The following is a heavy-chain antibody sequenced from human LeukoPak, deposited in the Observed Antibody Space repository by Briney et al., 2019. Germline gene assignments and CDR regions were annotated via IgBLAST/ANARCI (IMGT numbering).Heavy chain of an antibody. V-gene: IGHV2-70*01. CDR1: GFSLTTSGMC. CDR3: ARTSPYGDSGGGWLDP. CDR2: IDWVDDK. J-gene: IGHJ5*02. Sequence: SGPALVKPTQTLTLTCTFSGFSLTTSGMCVTWIRQPPGKALEWLALIDWVDDKYYSTSLKTRLTISKDTSKNQVVLTMTNIDPVDTATYYCARTSPYGDSGGGWLDPWGQGILVTVSS. D-gene: IGHD4-17*01.